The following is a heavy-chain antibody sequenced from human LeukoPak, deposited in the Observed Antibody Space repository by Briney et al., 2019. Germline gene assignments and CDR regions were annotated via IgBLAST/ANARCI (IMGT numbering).Heavy chain of an antibody. CDR1: GFTFSSYA. D-gene: IGHD3-3*01. CDR2: ISSNGGST. CDR3: ARDIFDFWSGYYAY. Sequence: GGSLRLTCAGSGFTFSSYAMHWVRQAPGKGLEDVSAISSNGGSTYYANSVKGRFTISRDNSKNTLYLQMGSLRAEDMAVYYCARDIFDFWSGYYAYWRQGTLVTVSS. V-gene: IGHV3-64*01. J-gene: IGHJ4*02.